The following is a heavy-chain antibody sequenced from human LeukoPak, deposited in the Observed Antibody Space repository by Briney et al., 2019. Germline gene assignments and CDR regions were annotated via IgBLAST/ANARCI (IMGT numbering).Heavy chain of an antibody. D-gene: IGHD1-26*01. Sequence: PGGSLRLSCAASGFTSSSYSMNWVRQAPGKGLEWVSSISSSSSYIYYADSVKGRFTISRDNAKNSLYLQMNSLRAEDTAVYYCARDLVSGGATEYWGQGTLVTVSS. CDR2: ISSSSSYI. CDR3: ARDLVSGGATEY. V-gene: IGHV3-21*01. J-gene: IGHJ4*02. CDR1: GFTSSSYS.